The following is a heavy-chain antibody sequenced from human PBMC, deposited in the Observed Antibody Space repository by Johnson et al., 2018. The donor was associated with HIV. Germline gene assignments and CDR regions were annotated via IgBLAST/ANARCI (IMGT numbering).Heavy chain of an antibody. CDR2: ISYDGSNK. V-gene: IGHV3-30*14. D-gene: IGHD3-22*01. CDR1: GFTFSRYA. J-gene: IGHJ3*01. CDR3: ASCESDSSGRGAFDV. Sequence: QVLLVESGGGVVQPGRSLRLSCAASGFTFSRYAMHWVRQAPGTGLEWVAVISYDGSNKYYADSVTGRFTISRDNSKNTLYLQMNSLRAEDTAVYYCASCESDSSGRGAFDVWGQGTMVTVSS.